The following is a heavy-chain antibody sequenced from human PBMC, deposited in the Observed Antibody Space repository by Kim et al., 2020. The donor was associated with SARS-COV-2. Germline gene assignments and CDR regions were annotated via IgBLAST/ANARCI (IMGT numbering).Heavy chain of an antibody. V-gene: IGHV3-9*01. CDR2: IRWTSGSI. CDR3: TKDRSSGYDTIVGAPVLATCYFDY. CDR1: GFTFDDSA. J-gene: IGHJ4*02. D-gene: IGHD5-12*01. Sequence: GGSLRLSCAASGFTFDDSAMHWVRQAPGKGLEWVSGIRWTSGSIGYEDSVKGRFTISRDKAKNSLYLQMNSLRAEDTALYYCTKDRSSGYDTIVGAPVLATCYFDYWGQGTLVTVSS.